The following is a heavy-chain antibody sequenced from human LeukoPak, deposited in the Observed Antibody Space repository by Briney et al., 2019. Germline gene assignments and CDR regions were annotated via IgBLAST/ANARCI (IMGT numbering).Heavy chain of an antibody. J-gene: IGHJ4*02. CDR3: TTSLTSGAYIDY. Sequence: SWIRQPAGNGLEWVGRIKSKTDGGTTDYAAPVKGRFTISRDDSKNALYLQMNSLKIEDTAVYYCTTSLTSGAYIDYWGQGTLVTVSS. CDR2: IKSKTDGGTT. V-gene: IGHV3-15*01. D-gene: IGHD2-15*01.